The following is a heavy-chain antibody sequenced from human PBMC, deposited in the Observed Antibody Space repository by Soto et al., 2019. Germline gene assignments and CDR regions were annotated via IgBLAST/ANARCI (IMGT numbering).Heavy chain of an antibody. CDR2: ISSSSSYT. D-gene: IGHD3-10*01. Sequence: QVQLVESGGGLVKPGGSLRLSCAASGFTFSDYYMSWIRQAPGKGLEWVSYISSSSSYTNYADSVKGRFTIARDNAKNSRYLQMNSLRAEYTAVYYCARALWFGESHTFDYWGQGTLVTVSS. CDR3: ARALWFGESHTFDY. CDR1: GFTFSDYY. V-gene: IGHV3-11*06. J-gene: IGHJ4*02.